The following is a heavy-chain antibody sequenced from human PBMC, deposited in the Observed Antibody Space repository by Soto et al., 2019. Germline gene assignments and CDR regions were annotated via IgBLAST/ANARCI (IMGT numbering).Heavy chain of an antibody. CDR3: ASWVIALGGTGYFRP. CDR2: ISANGGRA. V-gene: IGHV3-23*01. D-gene: IGHD6-19*01. J-gene: IGHJ5*02. CDR1: GFTFASHA. Sequence: EAQLLESGGDLIQPGGSLTLSCAASGFTFASHAMSWVRQAPGKGLEWVSGISANGGRANYADSVKGRFSLSRDNSKNTMFLQMDSLTAEDTAIYYCASWVIALGGTGYFRPWGQGTLVTVSS.